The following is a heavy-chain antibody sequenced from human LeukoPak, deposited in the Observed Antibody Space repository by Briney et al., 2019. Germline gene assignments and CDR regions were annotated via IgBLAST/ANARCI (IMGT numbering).Heavy chain of an antibody. Sequence: GGSLRLYCAASGFAFDRRGMIWVRQAPGKGLEWLSYISPTGGTINHAESVKDRFTTYRDNARSSVYLQMNSLRAEDTAIYYCARVDGPTVTTMYFDSWGQGTVVTVSS. CDR2: ISPTGGTI. V-gene: IGHV3-48*01. J-gene: IGHJ4*02. CDR3: ARVDGPTVTTMYFDS. D-gene: IGHD4-17*01. CDR1: GFAFDRRG.